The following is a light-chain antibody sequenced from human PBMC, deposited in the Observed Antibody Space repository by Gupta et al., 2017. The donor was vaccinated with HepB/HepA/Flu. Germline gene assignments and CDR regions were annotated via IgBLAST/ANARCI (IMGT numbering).Light chain of an antibody. CDR2: AAS. V-gene: IGKV1-39*01. CDR3: QETYDTPRT. CDR1: QSISSY. J-gene: IGKJ4*01. Sequence: DIQMTQSPSSLSASVGDRVTITCRASQSISSYLNWYQQKPGKAPELLIYAASTLQTGVPSRFSGSGSGTDSTLTVSSLQPEDFATDYCQETYDTPRTFGGGTXVEIK.